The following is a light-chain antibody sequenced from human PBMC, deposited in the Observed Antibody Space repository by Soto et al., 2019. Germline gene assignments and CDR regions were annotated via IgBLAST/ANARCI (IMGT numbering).Light chain of an antibody. J-gene: IGKJ4*01. CDR1: QTISSSY. V-gene: IGKV3-20*01. CDR2: AAS. CDR3: QHNDGSLT. Sequence: EIVLTQSPHTLSLSHGERASLSCRPSQTISSSYFAWYQQKPGQSPRLLVYAASIRAPGIPDRFSGSGSGADFTLTISRLEPADFAVYFCQHNDGSLTFGGGTRVEIK.